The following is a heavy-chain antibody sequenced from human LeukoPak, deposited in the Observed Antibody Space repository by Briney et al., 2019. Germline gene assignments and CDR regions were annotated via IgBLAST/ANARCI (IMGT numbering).Heavy chain of an antibody. CDR2: INSNGDT. CDR3: ARDRGLDGSDQLDS. V-gene: IGHV4-4*07. D-gene: IGHD3-10*01. Sequence: SETLSLTCTASGGSIGSYHWIWIRQPAGKGLEWIGRINSNGDTVYNPSLKSRATMSLDMTNNQFSLKLSSVTAADTAVYYCARDRGLDGSDQLDSWGPGTLVTVSS. CDR1: GGSIGSYH. J-gene: IGHJ5*01.